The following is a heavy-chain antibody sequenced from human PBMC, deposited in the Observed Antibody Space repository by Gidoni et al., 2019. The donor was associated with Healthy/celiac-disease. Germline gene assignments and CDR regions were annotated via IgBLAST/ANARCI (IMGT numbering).Heavy chain of an antibody. CDR2: INPNSGGT. V-gene: IGHV1-2*04. CDR1: GYTFTGYY. CDR3: ARGPRDPLGYYYYGMDV. Sequence: QVQLVQSGAEVKKPGASVKFSCKASGYTFTGYYMTWMRQAPGQGLEWMGWINPNSGGTNYAQKFQGWVTMTRDTSISTAYMELSRLRSDDTAVYYCARGPRDPLGYYYYGMDVWGQGTTVTVSS. J-gene: IGHJ6*02.